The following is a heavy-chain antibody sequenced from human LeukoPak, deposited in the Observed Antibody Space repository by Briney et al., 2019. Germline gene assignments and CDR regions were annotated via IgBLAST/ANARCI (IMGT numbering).Heavy chain of an antibody. CDR3: ASGVRFLEWADAFDI. Sequence: SETLSLTCTVSGGSISSYYWSWIRQPPGKGLEWIGYIYYSGSTNYNPSLKSRVTISVDTSKNQFSLKLSSVTAADTAVYYCASGVRFLEWADAFDIWGQGTMVTVSS. V-gene: IGHV4-59*01. CDR2: IYYSGST. CDR1: GGSISSYY. J-gene: IGHJ3*02. D-gene: IGHD3-3*01.